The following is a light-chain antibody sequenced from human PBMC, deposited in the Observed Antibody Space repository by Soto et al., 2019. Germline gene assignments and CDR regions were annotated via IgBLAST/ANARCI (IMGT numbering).Light chain of an antibody. J-gene: IGKJ4*01. CDR1: QSVSNA. CDR2: GAF. CDR3: QQYDNWPRLT. V-gene: IGKV3-15*01. Sequence: IVMTQSPATLSVSPGERATLSCRASQSVSNALAWYQQKPGQAPRLLIYGAFTRATGIPARFSGSGSGTEFTLTINSLQSEDFAVYYCQQYDNWPRLTFGGGTKVEIK.